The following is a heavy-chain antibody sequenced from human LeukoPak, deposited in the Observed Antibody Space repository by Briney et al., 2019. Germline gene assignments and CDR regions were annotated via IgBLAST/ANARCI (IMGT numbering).Heavy chain of an antibody. J-gene: IGHJ4*02. CDR2: ISGGGGTI. Sequence: PGGSLRLSCAASGFTFSAYSMNWVRQASGKGLEWVAYISGGGGTIYYADSVKGRFTISRDNAKNSLYLQMDSLRAEDTAVYYCARNQEIDYYDSSGFYWGVEYWGQGTLVTVSS. V-gene: IGHV3-48*01. CDR3: ARNQEIDYYDSSGFYWGVEY. CDR1: GFTFSAYS. D-gene: IGHD3-22*01.